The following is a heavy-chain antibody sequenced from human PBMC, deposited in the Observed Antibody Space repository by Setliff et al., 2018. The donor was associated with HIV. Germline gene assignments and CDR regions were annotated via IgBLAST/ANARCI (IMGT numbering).Heavy chain of an antibody. CDR1: GASFSGYY. CDR2: INHSGIT. Sequence: SETLSLTCAVYGASFSGYYWAWIRQSPERGLEFIGEINHSGITNYNPSLKSRVTLSRDASKNQFFLELTSVTAADTAIYYCARSPGGGRLPYVFDFWGQGTLVTVSS. D-gene: IGHD2-15*01. J-gene: IGHJ4*02. CDR3: ARSPGGGRLPYVFDF. V-gene: IGHV4-34*10.